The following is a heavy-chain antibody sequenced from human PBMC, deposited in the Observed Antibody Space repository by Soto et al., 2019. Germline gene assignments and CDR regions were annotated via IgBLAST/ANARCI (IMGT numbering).Heavy chain of an antibody. CDR1: GDSFNDYY. CDR2: INPNGGVT. Sequence: GASVKVPCKTSGDSFNDYYIHWVRQAPGQGLEWMGWINPNGGVTKYAQKFQGRVTVTRDTSIRTVYLELSSLRSDDTAVYYCARESGGATATLDYYYFYMDVWGKGTTVTVSS. D-gene: IGHD5-12*01. CDR3: ARESGGATATLDYYYFYMDV. J-gene: IGHJ6*03. V-gene: IGHV1-2*02.